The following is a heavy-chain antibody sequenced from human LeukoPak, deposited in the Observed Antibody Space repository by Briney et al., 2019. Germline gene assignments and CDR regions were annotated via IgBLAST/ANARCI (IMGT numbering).Heavy chain of an antibody. V-gene: IGHV3-30*18. CDR1: GFPFSSYG. CDR2: ISHDGSNN. J-gene: IGHJ4*02. CDR3: AKVRVGTAHFDY. Sequence: GGSLRLSCAASGFPFSSYGMHWVRQAPGKGLEWVVVISHDGSNNNYADSVKGRFTISRDNSKNTLYLQMNSLRPEDTAVYYCAKVRVGTAHFDYWGQGTLVTVSS. D-gene: IGHD2-15*01.